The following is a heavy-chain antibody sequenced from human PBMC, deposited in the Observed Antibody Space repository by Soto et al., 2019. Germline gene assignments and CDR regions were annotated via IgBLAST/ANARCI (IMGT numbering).Heavy chain of an antibody. J-gene: IGHJ4*02. CDR2: IYGGGNGP. V-gene: IGHV3-23*01. D-gene: IGHD2-15*01. Sequence: EVQVLESGGGLVQPRGSLRLSCGATGFTFSDFAMSWVRQAPGTGLEWVSRIYGGGNGPHYADSVKGRVTISRDNSKNTLYLLMNSLRAEDTAAYYCAKMERMDPWAYSFDYLGQGTLVTVSS. CDR1: GFTFSDFA. CDR3: AKMERMDPWAYSFDY.